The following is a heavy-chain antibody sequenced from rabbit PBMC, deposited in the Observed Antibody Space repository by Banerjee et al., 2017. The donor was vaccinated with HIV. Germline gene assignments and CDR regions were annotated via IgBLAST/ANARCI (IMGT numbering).Heavy chain of an antibody. CDR2: IYNGDGST. V-gene: IGHV1S45*01. CDR3: ARDAGSSPWHFNL. J-gene: IGHJ4*01. D-gene: IGHD8-1*01. CDR1: GFRFCRSYW. Sequence: QQQLVVSGGGLVKLGAYLTLTCKASGFRFCRSYWRCWVHQAPGKGLEWIGCIYNGDGSTYYASWVNGRFTISKTLTSVTLQMTSLTAADTATYFCARDAGSSPWHFNLWGQGTLVTVS.